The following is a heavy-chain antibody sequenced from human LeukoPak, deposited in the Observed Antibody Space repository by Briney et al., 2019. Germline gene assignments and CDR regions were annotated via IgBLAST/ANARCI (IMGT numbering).Heavy chain of an antibody. Sequence: ASVKVSCKASGYTFTSYGISWVRQAPGQGLEWMGWISAYNGNTNYAQKLQGRVTMTTDTSTSTAYMELSSLRSEDTAVYYCARPSTERWLQDDAFDIWGQGTMVTVSS. CDR1: GYTFTSYG. CDR3: ARPSTERWLQDDAFDI. CDR2: ISAYNGNT. D-gene: IGHD5-24*01. V-gene: IGHV1-18*01. J-gene: IGHJ3*02.